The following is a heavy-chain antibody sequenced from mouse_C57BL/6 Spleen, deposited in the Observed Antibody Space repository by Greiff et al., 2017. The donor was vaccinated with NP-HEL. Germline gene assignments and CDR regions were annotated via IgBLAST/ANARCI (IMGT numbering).Heavy chain of an antibody. CDR3: ARWGDYGFYAMDY. V-gene: IGHV7-3*01. CDR1: GFTFTDYY. J-gene: IGHJ4*01. D-gene: IGHD2-4*01. CDR2: IRNKANGYTT. Sequence: EVQLQQSGGGLVQPGGSLSLSCAASGFTFTDYYMSWVRQPPGKALEWLGFIRNKANGYTTEYSASVKGRFTISRDNSQSILYLQMNALRAEDSATYYCARWGDYGFYAMDYWGQGTSVTVSS.